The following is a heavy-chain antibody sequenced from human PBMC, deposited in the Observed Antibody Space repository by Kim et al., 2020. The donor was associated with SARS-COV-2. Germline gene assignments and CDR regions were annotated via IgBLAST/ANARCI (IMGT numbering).Heavy chain of an antibody. J-gene: IGHJ4*02. CDR1: GGTFSSYA. CDR2: IIPIFGTA. V-gene: IGHV1-69*13. CDR3: ASCHHYYYDSSGYSQECNYFDY. Sequence: SVKVSCKASGGTFSSYAISWVRQAPGQGLEWMGGIIPIFGTANYAQKFQGRVTITADESTSTAYMELSSLRSEDTAVYYCASCHHYYYDSSGYSQECNYFDYWGQGTLVTVSS. D-gene: IGHD3-22*01.